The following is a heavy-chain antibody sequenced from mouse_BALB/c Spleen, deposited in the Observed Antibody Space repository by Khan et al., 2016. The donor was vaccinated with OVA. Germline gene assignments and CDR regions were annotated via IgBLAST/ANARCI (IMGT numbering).Heavy chain of an antibody. CDR3: ARRNYFGYTFAY. CDR2: ISPGSGAT. V-gene: IGHV1-77*01. CDR1: GYTFTDYY. Sequence: VQLQQSGAELARPGASVKLSCTASGYTFTDYYLNWVKQRTGKGLEWIGEISPGSGATYYNEKFKGNATLTADKSSSTVYMQLTSLTAEASAVYYCARRNYFGYTFAYWGQGTLVTVSA. D-gene: IGHD1-2*01. J-gene: IGHJ3*01.